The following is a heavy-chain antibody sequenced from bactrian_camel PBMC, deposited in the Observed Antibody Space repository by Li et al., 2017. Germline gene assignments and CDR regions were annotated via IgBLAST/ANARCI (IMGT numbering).Heavy chain of an antibody. J-gene: IGHJ4*01. CDR3: AAQPPPCVVPGPTTRKYNY. CDR1: GFRSRRNC. V-gene: IGHV3S40*01. Sequence: VQLVESGGNSVQAGGSLRLSCTISGFRSRRNCVAWFRQAPGKEREGVAAMHQGTGVSYDVDSMKGRFIISQDNAKSTVYLEMSDLQPEDTAMYYCAAQPPPCVVPGPTTRKYNYWGQGTQVTVS. CDR2: MHQGTGVS. D-gene: IGHD2*01.